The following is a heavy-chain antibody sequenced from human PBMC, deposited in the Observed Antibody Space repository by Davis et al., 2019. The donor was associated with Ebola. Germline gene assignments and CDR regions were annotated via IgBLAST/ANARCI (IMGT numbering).Heavy chain of an antibody. V-gene: IGHV3-21*01. D-gene: IGHD6-19*01. CDR1: GFTFSSYA. Sequence: GESLKISCAASGFTFSSYAMSWVRQAPGKGLEWVSSISSSSSYIYYADSVKGRFTISRDNAKSSLYLQMNSLRAEDTAVYYCARDEAIAVAGSPNWYFDLWGRGTLVPVSS. CDR2: ISSSSSYI. J-gene: IGHJ2*01. CDR3: ARDEAIAVAGSPNWYFDL.